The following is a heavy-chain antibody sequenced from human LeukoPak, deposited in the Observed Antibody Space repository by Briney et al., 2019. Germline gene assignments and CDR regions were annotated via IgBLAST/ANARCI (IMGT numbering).Heavy chain of an antibody. Sequence: GGSLRLSCAASGFTFSSYAMSWVRPAPRKGLAWVSAISGSGGSTYYADSVKGRFTISRDNSKNTLYLQMNSLRAEDTAVYYCAKETWESYYDSSGYLGYWGQGTLVTVSS. CDR2: ISGSGGST. CDR1: GFTFSSYA. CDR3: AKETWESYYDSSGYLGY. V-gene: IGHV3-23*01. D-gene: IGHD3-22*01. J-gene: IGHJ4*02.